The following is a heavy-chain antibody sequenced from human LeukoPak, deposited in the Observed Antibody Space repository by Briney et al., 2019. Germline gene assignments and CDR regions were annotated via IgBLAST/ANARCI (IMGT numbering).Heavy chain of an antibody. Sequence: SQTLSLTCAISGDSASSNSAAWNWTRQSPSRGLEWLGRTYYRSKWSNDYAVSVKSRITINPDTSQNQFSLQLNSLTPEDTAVYYCARAPIGGWYFDLWGRGTLVTVSS. CDR3: ARAPIGGWYFDL. CDR2: TYYRSKWSN. J-gene: IGHJ2*01. V-gene: IGHV6-1*01. D-gene: IGHD2-15*01. CDR1: GDSASSNSAA.